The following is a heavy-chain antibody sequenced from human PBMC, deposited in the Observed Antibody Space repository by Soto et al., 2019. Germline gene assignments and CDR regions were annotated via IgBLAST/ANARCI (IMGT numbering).Heavy chain of an antibody. CDR3: ARAHDFWGGRQQPIDS. Sequence: PSETLSLTCAVSGGSFRGFYWTLIRQSPGKGLECLCDINHVGITNYNPSLKSRVSIPVDTSKSQFSLKLSSVTAADTAVYYCARAHDFWGGRQQPIDSWGQGTLVTVSS. CDR1: GGSFRGFY. D-gene: IGHD3-3*01. V-gene: IGHV4-34*01. J-gene: IGHJ4*02. CDR2: INHVGIT.